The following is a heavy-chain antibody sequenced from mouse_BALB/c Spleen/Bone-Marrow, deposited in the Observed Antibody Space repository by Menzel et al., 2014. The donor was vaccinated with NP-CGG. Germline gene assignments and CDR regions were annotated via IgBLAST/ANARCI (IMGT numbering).Heavy chain of an antibody. CDR2: ISSSGSYT. CDR3: SRLRMITTYFDV. D-gene: IGHD2-4*01. Sequence: DVMLVESGGGLAKPGGSLQLSCAASGFTFSTYAMSWVRPTPEKRLEWVATISSSGSYTYYPDSVKGRFTISRDNAKNTLYLQMSSLRSEDTAMFYCSRLRMITTYFDVWGAGTTVTVSS. CDR1: GFTFSTYA. V-gene: IGHV5-9-1*01. J-gene: IGHJ1*01.